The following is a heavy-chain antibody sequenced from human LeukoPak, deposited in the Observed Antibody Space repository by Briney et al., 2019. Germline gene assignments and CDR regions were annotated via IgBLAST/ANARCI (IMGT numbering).Heavy chain of an antibody. CDR3: TRALRIAVAGTHYSFDF. D-gene: IGHD6-19*01. J-gene: IGHJ4*01. CDR1: GFTFGDYA. V-gene: IGHV3-49*04. Sequence: PGRSLRLSCTASGFTFGDYAMSWVRQAPGKGLEWVAFIRSKTYTGTTDYAASVKGRFTISRDDSKGIAYLQMNSLKTEDTAVYYCTRALRIAVAGTHYSFDFWGKELWSPPPQ. CDR2: IRSKTYTGTT.